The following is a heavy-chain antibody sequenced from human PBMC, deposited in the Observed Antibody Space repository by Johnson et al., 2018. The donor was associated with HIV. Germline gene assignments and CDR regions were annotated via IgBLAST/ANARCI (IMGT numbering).Heavy chain of an antibody. CDR3: ARESLKFWSRGAFDI. CDR1: GFTFSSNY. CDR2: IYSGGST. Sequence: VQLVESGGGLVHPGGSLRLSCAASGFTFSSNYMSWVRQAPGKGLEWVSVIYSGGSTYYADSVKGRFTISRDTSKNTLFLEMNSLKAEDAAVYYCARESLKFWSRGAFDIWGQGTMVTVSS. V-gene: IGHV3-66*01. J-gene: IGHJ3*02. D-gene: IGHD3-10*01.